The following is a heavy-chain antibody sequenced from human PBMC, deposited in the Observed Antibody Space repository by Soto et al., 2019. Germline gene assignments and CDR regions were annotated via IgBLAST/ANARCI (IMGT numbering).Heavy chain of an antibody. V-gene: IGHV3-48*02. CDR1: GFTFSSYS. CDR2: ISSSSSTI. J-gene: IGHJ4*02. Sequence: EVQLVESGGGLVQPGGSLRLSCAASGFTFSSYSMNWVRQAPGKGLEWVSYISSSSSTIYYADSVKGRFTSSRDNAKNSLDLQMNSLRDEDTAVYYCERGNRIAAADRVGYYFDYWGQGTLVTVSS. D-gene: IGHD6-13*01. CDR3: ERGNRIAAADRVGYYFDY.